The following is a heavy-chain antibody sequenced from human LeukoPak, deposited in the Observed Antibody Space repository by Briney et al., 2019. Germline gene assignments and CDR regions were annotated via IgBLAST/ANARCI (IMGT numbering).Heavy chain of an antibody. CDR2: IYYSGST. Sequence: PSETLSLTCTVSGGSISSYYWSWIRQPPEKGLEWIGYIYYSGSTNYNPSLKSRVTISVDTSKNQFSLKLSSVTAADTAVYYCASGPTVKSAYYFDYWGQGTLVTVSS. CDR1: GGSISSYY. CDR3: ASGPTVKSAYYFDY. D-gene: IGHD4-17*01. J-gene: IGHJ4*02. V-gene: IGHV4-59*01.